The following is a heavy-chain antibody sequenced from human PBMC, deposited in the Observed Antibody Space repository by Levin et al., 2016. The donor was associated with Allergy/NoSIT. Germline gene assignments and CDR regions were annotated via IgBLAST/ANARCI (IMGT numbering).Heavy chain of an antibody. D-gene: IGHD3-22*01. J-gene: IGHJ6*02. CDR3: VDITMIVVVIRYCYGMDV. CDR2: ISSSSSYI. Sequence: VRQAPGKGLEWVSSISSSSSYIYYADSVKGRFTISRDNAKNSLYLQMNSLRAEDTAVYYCVDITMIVVVIRYCYGMDVWGQGTTVTVSS. V-gene: IGHV3-21*01.